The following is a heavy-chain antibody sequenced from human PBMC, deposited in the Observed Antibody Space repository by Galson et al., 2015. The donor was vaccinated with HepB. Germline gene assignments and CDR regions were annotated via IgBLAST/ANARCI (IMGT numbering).Heavy chain of an antibody. CDR1: GYTFTGYY. V-gene: IGHV1-2*06. J-gene: IGHJ4*02. Sequence: SVKVSCKASGYTFTGYYMHWVRQAPGQGLEWMGRINPNSGGTNYAQKFQGRVTMTRDTSISTAYMELSRLRSDDTAVYYCARDPPRTRKPEYYFDYWGQGTLVTVSS. D-gene: IGHD1-14*01. CDR3: ARDPPRTRKPEYYFDY. CDR2: INPNSGGT.